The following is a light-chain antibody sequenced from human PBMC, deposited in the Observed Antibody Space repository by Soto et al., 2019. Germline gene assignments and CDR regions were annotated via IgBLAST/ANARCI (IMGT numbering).Light chain of an antibody. Sequence: EIVMTQSPATLYVSPGERATLSCRASQSVSSNLAWYQQNPGQAPRLLIYGASTRATGIPARFSGSGSGTECTLTMSSLQSEDFAVYYCQQYHNWPPITFGQGTRLEIK. V-gene: IGKV3-15*01. J-gene: IGKJ5*01. CDR1: QSVSSN. CDR2: GAS. CDR3: QQYHNWPPIT.